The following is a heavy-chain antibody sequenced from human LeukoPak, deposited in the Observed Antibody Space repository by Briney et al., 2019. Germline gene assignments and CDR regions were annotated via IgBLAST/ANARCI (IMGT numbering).Heavy chain of an antibody. CDR3: AKDTSAGYSNSWSDY. CDR1: GFTFDDYA. V-gene: IGHV3-9*01. CDR2: INWNSGNI. J-gene: IGHJ4*02. D-gene: IGHD6-13*01. Sequence: GRSLRLSCAASGFTFDDYAMHWVRQAPGKGLEWVSGINWNSGNIGYADSVKGRFTISRDNAENSPYLQMNSLRAEDTALYYCAKDTSAGYSNSWSDYWGQGTLVTVSS.